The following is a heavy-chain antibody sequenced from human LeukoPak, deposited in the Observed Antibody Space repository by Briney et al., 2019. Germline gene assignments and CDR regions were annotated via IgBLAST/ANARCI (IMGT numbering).Heavy chain of an antibody. CDR3: ARLRGSGSFPYYYYYYMDV. Sequence: SETLSLTCAVYGGSFSGYYWSWIRQPPGKGLEWIGEINHSGSTNYNPSLKSRVTISVDTSKNQFSLKLSSVTAADTAVYYCARLRGSGSFPYYYYYYMDVWGKGTTVTVSS. J-gene: IGHJ6*03. CDR2: INHSGST. V-gene: IGHV4-34*01. CDR1: GGSFSGYY. D-gene: IGHD3-10*01.